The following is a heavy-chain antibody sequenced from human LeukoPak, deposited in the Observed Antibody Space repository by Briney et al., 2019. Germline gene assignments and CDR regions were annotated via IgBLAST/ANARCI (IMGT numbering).Heavy chain of an antibody. J-gene: IGHJ3*02. V-gene: IGHV3-30*02. CDR3: ARDRPYYSYCFDI. CDR1: GFTFSSYG. Sequence: PGGSLRLSCAASGFTFSSYGMHWVRQAPGKGLEWVAIIWYDGSHKYYVDSVKGRFTISRDNSKNTLYLQMNSLRAEDTAVYYCARDRPYYSYCFDIWGQGTMVTVSS. CDR2: IWYDGSHK. D-gene: IGHD2-21*01.